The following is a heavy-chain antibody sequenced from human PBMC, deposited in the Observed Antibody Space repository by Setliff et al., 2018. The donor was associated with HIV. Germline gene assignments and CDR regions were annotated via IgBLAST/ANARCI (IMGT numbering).Heavy chain of an antibody. CDR3: AKGAGFYGDYTFDY. CDR1: GASITSHY. V-gene: IGHV4-59*11. CDR2: IYSTGST. Sequence: SETLSLTCTVSGASITSHYWSWIRQSPGRELERIGYIYSTGSTNYNPSLQSRVSISMDASKSKFSLKVTSVTSADTAVYYCAKGAGFYGDYTFDYWGQGNLVTVSS. D-gene: IGHD4-17*01. J-gene: IGHJ4*02.